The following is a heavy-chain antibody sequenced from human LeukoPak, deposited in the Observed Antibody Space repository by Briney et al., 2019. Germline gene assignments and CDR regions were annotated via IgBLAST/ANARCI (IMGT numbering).Heavy chain of an antibody. J-gene: IGHJ6*03. Sequence: TETLSLTCAVYGGSFSGYYWSWIRQPPGKGLEWIGEINHSGSTNYNPSLKSRVTISVDTSKNQFSLKLSSVTAADTAVYYCARGRITMVRGGYYYYYMDVWGKGTTVTVS. V-gene: IGHV4-34*01. CDR3: ARGRITMVRGGYYYYYMDV. CDR1: GGSFSGYY. CDR2: INHSGST. D-gene: IGHD3-10*01.